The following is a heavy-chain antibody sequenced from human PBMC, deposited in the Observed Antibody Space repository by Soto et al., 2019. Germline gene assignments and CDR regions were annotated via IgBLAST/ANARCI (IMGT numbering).Heavy chain of an antibody. J-gene: IGHJ6*02. V-gene: IGHV4-61*01. CDR3: ARFVRSCSGTTCYTRADV. D-gene: IGHD2-2*02. CDR2: IYSSGST. Sequence: SETLSLTGTVSGGSVSSDTHYWSWIRQPPGKLLEWIGFIYSSGSTNYNPSLKSRVTMSVDTSKNQFSLKLRSVIVADTAVYHCARFVRSCSGTTCYTRADVWGQGTTVTVSS. CDR1: GGSVSSDTHY.